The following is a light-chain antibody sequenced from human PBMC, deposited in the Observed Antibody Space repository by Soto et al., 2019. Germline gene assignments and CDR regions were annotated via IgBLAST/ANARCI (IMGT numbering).Light chain of an antibody. J-gene: IGKJ4*02. Sequence: EIVLTQSPATLSLSPGERATLSCRASQSLNSYLAWFQQKPGQAPRLLIYDASNRATGIPARFSGSGSGTDFTLTISSLESEDFAVYYCQQRRDWPRTFGGGTKVEIK. V-gene: IGKV3-11*01. CDR3: QQRRDWPRT. CDR2: DAS. CDR1: QSLNSY.